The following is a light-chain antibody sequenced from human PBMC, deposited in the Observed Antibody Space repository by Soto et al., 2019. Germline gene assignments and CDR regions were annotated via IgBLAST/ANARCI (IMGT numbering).Light chain of an antibody. Sequence: QSALTQPRSVSGSPGQSVTISCTGTSSDVGGYNYVSWYQQHPGRAPKLMIYDVNKRPSGVPDRFSGSKSGNRASLTISGLQAEDEADYYCCSYAGSYSYVFGAATKLTVL. V-gene: IGLV2-11*01. CDR1: SSDVGGYNY. CDR3: CSYAGSYSYV. CDR2: DVN. J-gene: IGLJ1*01.